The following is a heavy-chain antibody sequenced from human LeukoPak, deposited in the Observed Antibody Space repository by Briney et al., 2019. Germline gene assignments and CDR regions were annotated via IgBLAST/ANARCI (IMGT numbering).Heavy chain of an antibody. CDR2: IRYDGTNK. V-gene: IGHV3-30*02. CDR3: ARSGVIRYRSTWFDY. J-gene: IGHJ4*02. CDR1: GFTLSNFG. D-gene: IGHD6-13*01. Sequence: GGSLRLSCAASGFTLSNFGIHWVRQAPGKGLDWVAFIRYDGTNKYYAESVNGRFTISKDNSKNTLYLQMNSLRTEDTAVYYCARSGVIRYRSTWFDYWGQGTLVTVSS.